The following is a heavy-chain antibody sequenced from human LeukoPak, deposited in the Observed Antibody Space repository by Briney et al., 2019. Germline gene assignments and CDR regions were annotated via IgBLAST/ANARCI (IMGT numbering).Heavy chain of an antibody. Sequence: ASVKVSCKSSGYTFTTFGMNWVRQAPGQRLEWMGWINTDTGNPTYAQGFTGRFVFSLDTSVSTAYLQISSLKAEDTAVYYCARGYHCTNGVCYTGTLDYWGQGTLVTVSS. J-gene: IGHJ4*02. CDR1: GYTFTTFG. D-gene: IGHD2-8*01. CDR3: ARGYHCTNGVCYTGTLDY. CDR2: INTDTGNP. V-gene: IGHV7-4-1*02.